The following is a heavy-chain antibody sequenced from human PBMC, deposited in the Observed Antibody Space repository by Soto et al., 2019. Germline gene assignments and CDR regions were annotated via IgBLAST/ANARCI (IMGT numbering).Heavy chain of an antibody. V-gene: IGHV1-24*01. D-gene: IGHD3-10*01. Sequence: ASVKISCKVSGYTLTELSMHWVRQAPGKGLEWMGGFDPEDGETIYAQKFQGRVAMTEDTSTDTAYMELSSLRSEDTAVYYCATVVGRPGFEPWGQGALVTVSS. CDR1: GYTLTELS. CDR3: ATVVGRPGFEP. CDR2: FDPEDGET. J-gene: IGHJ5*02.